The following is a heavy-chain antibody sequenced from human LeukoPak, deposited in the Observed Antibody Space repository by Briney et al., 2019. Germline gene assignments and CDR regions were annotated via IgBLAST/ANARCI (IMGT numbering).Heavy chain of an antibody. J-gene: IGHJ4*02. CDR1: GFTFSSYA. Sequence: GGSLRLSCAASGFTFSSYAMSWVRQAPGKGLEWVSAISGSGGSTYYADSVKGRFTISRDNSKNTLYLQMNSLRAEDTAVYYCAKDRDYYDSSGYYVVLDYWGQGTLVTVSS. CDR2: ISGSGGST. D-gene: IGHD3-22*01. V-gene: IGHV3-23*01. CDR3: AKDRDYYDSSGYYVVLDY.